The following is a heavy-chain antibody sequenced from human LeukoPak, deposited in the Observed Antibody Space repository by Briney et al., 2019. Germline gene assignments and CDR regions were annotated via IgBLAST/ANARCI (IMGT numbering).Heavy chain of an antibody. V-gene: IGHV1-46*01. D-gene: IGHD3-10*01. J-gene: IGHJ4*02. Sequence: ASVKVSCKASGYTFTSYYMHWVRQAPGQGLEWMGIINPSGGSTSYAQKFQGRVTMTRDTSTSTVYMELSSLRAEDTAVYYCARGDKLLWFGTLFDYWGQGTLVTVSS. CDR1: GYTFTSYY. CDR2: INPSGGST. CDR3: ARGDKLLWFGTLFDY.